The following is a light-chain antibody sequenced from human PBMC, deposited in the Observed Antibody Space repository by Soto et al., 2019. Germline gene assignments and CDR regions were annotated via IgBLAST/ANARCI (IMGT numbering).Light chain of an antibody. CDR3: QQANRFPRT. J-gene: IGKJ2*01. Sequence: DIQMTQSPSSVSASVGDRVTITCRASQGISSWLDWYQQKPGKAPNLLIYAASSLQSGVPSRFSGSGSGTDFTLTISLLQPEDFETYYCQQANRFPRTFGQGTKLEIK. CDR2: AAS. V-gene: IGKV1-12*01. CDR1: QGISSW.